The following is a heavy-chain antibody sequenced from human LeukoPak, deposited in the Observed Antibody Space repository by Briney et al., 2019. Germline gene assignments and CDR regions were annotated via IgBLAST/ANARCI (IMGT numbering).Heavy chain of an antibody. D-gene: IGHD4/OR15-4a*01. CDR2: IYSDKT. V-gene: IGHV3-53*01. CDR1: GFTVSSNS. Sequence: GGSLRLSCTVSGFTVSSNSMSWVRQAPGKGLEWVSFIYSDKTHYSDSVKGGFTISRYNSNNTLYLQMNSLRGEDTAVYYCARRAGAYSHPYDYWGQGTLVNVSS. CDR3: ARRAGAYSHPYDY. J-gene: IGHJ4*02.